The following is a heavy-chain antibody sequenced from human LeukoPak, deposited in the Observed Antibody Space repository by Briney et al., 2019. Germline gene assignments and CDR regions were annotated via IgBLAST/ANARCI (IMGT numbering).Heavy chain of an antibody. D-gene: IGHD2/OR15-2a*01. CDR3: ARGLYFGGAAFDI. CDR1: GGSISSSTFY. Sequence: SETLSLTCTVSGGSISSSTFYWGWIRQPPGKGLEWIGTIYYSGSTFYNPSLKSRVTISVDTSKNQFSLKLSSVTAADTAVYYCARGLYFGGAAFDIWGQGTMVTVSS. V-gene: IGHV4-39*07. J-gene: IGHJ3*02. CDR2: IYYSGST.